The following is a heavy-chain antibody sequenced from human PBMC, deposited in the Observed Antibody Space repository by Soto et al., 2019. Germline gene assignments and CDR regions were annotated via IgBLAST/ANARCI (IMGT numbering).Heavy chain of an antibody. V-gene: IGHV4-31*03. D-gene: IGHD2-15*01. CDR1: GGSIRNGAYY. Sequence: QVQLQESGPGLVKPSQTLSLTCTVSGGSIRNGAYYWSWIRQHAGQGLERIGHIFSSGITSYNPSLESRLTISVDTSKNQLSLTLNSVTAADTAVYYCARSILFGGRRSWFGPWGQGTLVTVSS. J-gene: IGHJ5*02. CDR2: IFSSGIT. CDR3: ARSILFGGRRSWFGP.